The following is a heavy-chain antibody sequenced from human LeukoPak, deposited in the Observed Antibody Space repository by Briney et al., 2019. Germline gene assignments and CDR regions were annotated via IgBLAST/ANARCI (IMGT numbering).Heavy chain of an antibody. CDR3: ASTNCSRSGCFGANWFDP. CDR2: IYYSGST. Sequence: PSETLSLTXTVSGASISSGDYYWSWIRQPPGKGLEWIGSIYYSGSTFHYNPSLKSRVAISIDTSKNQFSLSLSSVTAADTAVYYCASTNCSRSGCFGANWFDPWGQGTLVTVSS. V-gene: IGHV4-30-4*08. CDR1: GASISSGDYY. D-gene: IGHD2-2*01. J-gene: IGHJ5*02.